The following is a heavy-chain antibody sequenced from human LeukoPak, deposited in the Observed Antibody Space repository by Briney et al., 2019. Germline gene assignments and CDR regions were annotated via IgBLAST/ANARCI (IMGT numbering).Heavy chain of an antibody. CDR3: ARGSHYYYGMDV. CDR2: IYHSGST. Sequence: SETLSLTCAVSGYSISSGYYWGWIRQPPGKGLEWIGSIYHSGSTYYNPSLKGRVTISVDTSKNQFSLKPSSVTAADTAVYYCARGSHYYYGMDVWGKGTTVTVSS. V-gene: IGHV4-38-2*01. J-gene: IGHJ6*04. CDR1: GYSISSGYY.